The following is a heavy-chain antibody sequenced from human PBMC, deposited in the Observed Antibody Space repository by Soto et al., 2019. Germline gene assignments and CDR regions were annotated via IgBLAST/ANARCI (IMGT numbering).Heavy chain of an antibody. CDR1: GFTFSPYA. Sequence: QVQLVESGGGVVQPGRSLRLSCAASGFTFSPYAIHWVRQAPGKGLEWVAVISYDGNNKNYADSVKGRLAISRDNSRNPLYLQMTSLGAEDTVVYYWAGALLDTPALDYGGQGPLVTVSS. D-gene: IGHD2-2*01. CDR3: AGALLDTPALDY. J-gene: IGHJ4*02. V-gene: IGHV3-30*09. CDR2: ISYDGNNK.